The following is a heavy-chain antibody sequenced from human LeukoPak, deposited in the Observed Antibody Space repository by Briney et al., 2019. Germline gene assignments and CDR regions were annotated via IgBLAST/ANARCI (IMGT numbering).Heavy chain of an antibody. J-gene: IGHJ4*02. CDR3: ARNWEY. CDR2: INHSGST. Sequence: PSETLSLTCAVYGGSFSGYYWSWIRQPPGKGLEWIGEINHSGSTNYNPSLKSRVSISVDTSKNHFPLKLSSVAAADTAVYYCARNWEYWGQGTLVTVSS. V-gene: IGHV4-34*01. CDR1: GGSFSGYY. D-gene: IGHD7-27*01.